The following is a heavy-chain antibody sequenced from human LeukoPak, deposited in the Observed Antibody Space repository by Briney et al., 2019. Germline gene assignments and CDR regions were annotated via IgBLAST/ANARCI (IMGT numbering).Heavy chain of an antibody. CDR1: GYSISSGYY. Sequence: SETLSLTCAVSGYSISSGYYWGWIRQPPGKGLEWIGSIYHSGSTYYNPSLKSRVTISVDTSKNQFSLKLRSVTAADTAVYYCARATLRYRRHDAFDIWGQGTMVTVSS. CDR2: IYHSGST. J-gene: IGHJ3*02. CDR3: ARATLRYRRHDAFDI. D-gene: IGHD3-9*01. V-gene: IGHV4-38-2*01.